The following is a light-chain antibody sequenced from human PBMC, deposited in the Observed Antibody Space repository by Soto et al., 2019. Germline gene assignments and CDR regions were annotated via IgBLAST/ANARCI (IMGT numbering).Light chain of an antibody. V-gene: IGKV4-1*01. CDR1: QSILYSSNNKNY. CDR2: WAS. CDR3: QQYYSTPWT. Sequence: DIVMTQSPDSLAVSLGERATINCKSSQSILYSSNNKNYLAWYQQKPGQPPKLLIYWASTRESGVPDRFSGSGSGTDFTLTISSLQAEDVAVYYFQQYYSTPWTFGQGTTVEIK. J-gene: IGKJ1*01.